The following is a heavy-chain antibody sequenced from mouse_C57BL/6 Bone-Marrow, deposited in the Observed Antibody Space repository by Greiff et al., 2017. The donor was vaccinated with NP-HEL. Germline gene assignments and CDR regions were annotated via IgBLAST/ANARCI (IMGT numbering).Heavy chain of an antibody. Sequence: QVQLQQPGAELVKPGASVKLSCKASGYTFTSYWMQWVKQRPGQGLEWIGEIDPSDSYTNYNQKFKGKATLTVDTSTSTAYMQLSSLTSEDSAVYYCVEVAWFAYWGQGTLVTVSA. CDR2: IDPSDSYT. CDR3: VEVAWFAY. D-gene: IGHD1-1*01. CDR1: GYTFTSYW. J-gene: IGHJ3*01. V-gene: IGHV1-50*01.